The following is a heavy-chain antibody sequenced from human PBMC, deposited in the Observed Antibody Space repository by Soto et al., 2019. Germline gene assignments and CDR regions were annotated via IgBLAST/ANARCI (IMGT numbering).Heavy chain of an antibody. CDR1: GYTFTGYY. CDR3: ARAGRTGTTNYYYYYGMDV. D-gene: IGHD1-1*01. J-gene: IGHJ6*02. V-gene: IGHV1-2*02. Sequence: ASVKVSFKASGYTFTGYYMHWLRQAPGQGLEWMGWINPNSGGTNYAQKFQGRVAMTRDTSISTAYMELSRLRSDDTAVYYCARAGRTGTTNYYYYYGMDVWGQGTTVTVSS. CDR2: INPNSGGT.